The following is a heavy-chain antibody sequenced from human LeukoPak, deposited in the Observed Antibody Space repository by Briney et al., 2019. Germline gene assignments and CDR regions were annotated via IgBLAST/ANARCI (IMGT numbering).Heavy chain of an antibody. CDR3: AREGYYGSGLYYYYYMDV. J-gene: IGHJ6*03. V-gene: IGHV3-48*01. CDR1: GFTFSSYT. D-gene: IGHD3-10*01. CDR2: ISGSGSTI. Sequence: GGTLRLSCAASGFTFSSYTMNWVRQAPGKGLEWVSYISGSGSTIYYADSVKGRFTISRDNAKNSLYLQMNSLRAEDTAVYYCAREGYYGSGLYYYYYMDVWGKGTTVTVSS.